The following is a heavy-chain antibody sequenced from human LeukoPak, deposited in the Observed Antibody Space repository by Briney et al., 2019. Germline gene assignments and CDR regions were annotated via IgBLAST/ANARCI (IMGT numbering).Heavy chain of an antibody. CDR1: GGSISSGGYS. Sequence: PSETLSLTCAVSGGSISSGGYSWSWIRQPPGKGLEWIGYIYYSGSTYYNPSLKSRVTISVDTSENQFSLKLSSVTAADTAVYYCARARITIFGVAPFDYWGQGTLVTVSS. J-gene: IGHJ4*02. D-gene: IGHD3-3*01. V-gene: IGHV4-30-4*07. CDR3: ARARITIFGVAPFDY. CDR2: IYYSGST.